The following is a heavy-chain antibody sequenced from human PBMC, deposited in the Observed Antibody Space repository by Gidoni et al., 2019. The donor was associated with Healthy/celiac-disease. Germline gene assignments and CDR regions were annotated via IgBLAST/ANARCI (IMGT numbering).Heavy chain of an antibody. CDR3: ARSWEEWLLYFDY. CDR1: GGSISSGDYY. J-gene: IGHJ4*02. V-gene: IGHV4-30-4*01. Sequence: QVQLQESGPGLVKPSQTLSLTCPVSGGSISSGDYYWSWIRQPPGKGLEWIGYIYYSGSTYYNPSLKSRVTISVDTSKNQFSLKLSSVTAADTAVYYCARSWEEWLLYFDYWGQGTLVTVSS. D-gene: IGHD3-3*01. CDR2: IYYSGST.